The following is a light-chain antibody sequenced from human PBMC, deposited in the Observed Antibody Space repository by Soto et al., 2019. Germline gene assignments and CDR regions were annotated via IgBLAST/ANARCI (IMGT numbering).Light chain of an antibody. CDR1: QSISAW. Sequence: DIQMTQSPSPLSASVGARVTITCRASQSISAWLAWYQQKPGKAPKLLIYKASNVESGVQSRFSGSGSGTEFTLTISSLQPDDVATYYCQQYHSYPLSFGQGTRLEIK. CDR2: KAS. CDR3: QQYHSYPLS. J-gene: IGKJ5*01. V-gene: IGKV1-5*03.